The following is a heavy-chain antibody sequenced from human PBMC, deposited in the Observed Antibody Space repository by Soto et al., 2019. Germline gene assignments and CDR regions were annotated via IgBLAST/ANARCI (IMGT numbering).Heavy chain of an antibody. CDR2: IYYSGST. Sequence: SETLSLTCTVSGGSISSSSYYWGWIRQPPGKGLEWIGSIYYSGSTYYNPSLKSRVTISVDTSKNQFTMKLSSMTAADTAVYYCARQTEYSSSWYYFDYWGQGTLVTVSS. D-gene: IGHD6-13*01. CDR3: ARQTEYSSSWYYFDY. CDR1: GGSISSSSYY. J-gene: IGHJ4*02. V-gene: IGHV4-39*01.